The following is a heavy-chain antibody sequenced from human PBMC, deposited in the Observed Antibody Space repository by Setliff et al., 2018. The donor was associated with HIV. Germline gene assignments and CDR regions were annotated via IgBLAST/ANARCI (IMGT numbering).Heavy chain of an antibody. Sequence: SETLSLTCTVSGASISSHNYYWGWIRQSPGKGLEWIASIRSSGDTYYNPSLQSRVIISVDASNNQISPKLTSVTAADTAVYYCTIPASSLAPNWGRGTQVTVSS. CDR2: IRSSGDT. V-gene: IGHV4-39*01. J-gene: IGHJ4*02. CDR1: GASISSHNYY. CDR3: TIPASSLAPN.